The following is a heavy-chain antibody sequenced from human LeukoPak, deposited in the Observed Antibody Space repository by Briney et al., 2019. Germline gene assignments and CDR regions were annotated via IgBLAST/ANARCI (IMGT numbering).Heavy chain of an antibody. J-gene: IGHJ3*02. CDR1: GVTLRNYG. D-gene: IGHD3-10*01. Sequence: GESLRLSCAASGVTLRNYGLSWVRHTPGKGLEWVSAIRGSGDTTFYADSVKGRFTISRDNSENTVYLQMNSLRAEDTAVYYCARARHYLSAFDIWGQGTMVTVSS. CDR2: IRGSGDTT. CDR3: ARARHYLSAFDI. V-gene: IGHV3-23*01.